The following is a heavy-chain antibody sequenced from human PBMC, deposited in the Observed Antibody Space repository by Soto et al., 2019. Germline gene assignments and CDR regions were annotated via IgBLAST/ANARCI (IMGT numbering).Heavy chain of an antibody. J-gene: IGHJ4*02. V-gene: IGHV1-2*02. CDR1: GSTFSGYY. D-gene: IGHD3-16*01. Sequence: ASVKVSWKASGSTFSGYYLHWLRQAPGLGLAWLGWINPESGDSQYGETFQGRVTMTRDTSTATVHMELSRLRPDDTALYYCVGDRGPVLVYADFWGQGTQVTVSS. CDR3: VGDRGPVLVYADF. CDR2: INPESGDS.